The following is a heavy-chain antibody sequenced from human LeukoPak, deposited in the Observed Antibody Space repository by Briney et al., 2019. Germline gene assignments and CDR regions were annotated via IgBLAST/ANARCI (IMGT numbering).Heavy chain of an antibody. CDR2: ITPSGGIT. CDR3: AKVPWQGAIIIDWYFDL. Sequence: PGGSLRLSCAASGFTFSSYAMSWVRQAPGKGLEWVSAITPSGGITYYADSVKGRFTISRDNSRSTLYLQMNILRVEDTAVYYCAKVPWQGAIIIDWYFDLWGRGTLVTVSS. D-gene: IGHD3-10*01. J-gene: IGHJ2*01. CDR1: GFTFSSYA. V-gene: IGHV3-23*01.